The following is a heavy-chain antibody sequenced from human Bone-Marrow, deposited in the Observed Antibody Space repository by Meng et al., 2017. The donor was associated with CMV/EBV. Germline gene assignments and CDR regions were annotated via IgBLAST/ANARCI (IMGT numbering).Heavy chain of an antibody. D-gene: IGHD3-3*01. CDR2: INPNSGGT. J-gene: IGHJ4*01. CDR3: ARVGVLQFLQWLLSPFVY. CDR1: GYTFTGYY. V-gene: IGHV1-2*02. Sequence: ASVKVSCKASGYTFTGYYMHWVRQAPGQGLEWMGWINPNSGGTNYAQKFQGRVTMTRDTSISTAYMELSRLRSDDTAVYYCARVGVLQFLQWLLSPFVYWGHGTLVTVSS.